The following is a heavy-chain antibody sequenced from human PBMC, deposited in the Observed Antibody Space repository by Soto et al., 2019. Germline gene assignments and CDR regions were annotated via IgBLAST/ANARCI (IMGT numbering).Heavy chain of an antibody. CDR1: VVTFSSYA. Sequence: SVKVSCKASVVTFSSYAINWVRQAPGQGLEWMGGIIPFVGTANYAQKFQGRVTITADESTRTAYMELSSLKSEDTALYYCGRSGGKYYYDSSGYYDYWGQGTLVTVSS. D-gene: IGHD3-22*01. CDR2: IIPFVGTA. CDR3: GRSGGKYYYDSSGYYDY. J-gene: IGHJ4*02. V-gene: IGHV1-69*13.